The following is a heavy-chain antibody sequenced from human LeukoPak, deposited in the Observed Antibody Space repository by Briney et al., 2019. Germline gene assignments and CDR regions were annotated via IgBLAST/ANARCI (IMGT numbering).Heavy chain of an antibody. D-gene: IGHD2-15*01. CDR1: GFTFSSYA. J-gene: IGHJ4*02. CDR3: AKDLGEYCSGGSCYFPAY. V-gene: IGHV3-23*01. CDR2: ISGSGGST. Sequence: GGSLRLSCAASGFTFSSYAMSWVRQAPGKGLEWVSAISGSGGSTYYADSVKGPFTISRDNSKNTLYLQMNSLRAEDTAVYYCAKDLGEYCSGGSCYFPAYWGQGTLVTVSS.